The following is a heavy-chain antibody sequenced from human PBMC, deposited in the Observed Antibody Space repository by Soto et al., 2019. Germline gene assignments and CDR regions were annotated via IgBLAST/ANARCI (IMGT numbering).Heavy chain of an antibody. CDR3: AKDDIAVADFYYYYGMDV. D-gene: IGHD6-19*01. Sequence: GGSLRLSCAASGFTFSSYGMHWVRQAPGKGLEWVAVISYDGSNKYYADSVKGRFTISRDNSKNTLYLQMNSLRAEDTAVYYCAKDDIAVADFYYYYGMDVWGQGTTVTVSS. CDR1: GFTFSSYG. V-gene: IGHV3-30*18. J-gene: IGHJ6*02. CDR2: ISYDGSNK.